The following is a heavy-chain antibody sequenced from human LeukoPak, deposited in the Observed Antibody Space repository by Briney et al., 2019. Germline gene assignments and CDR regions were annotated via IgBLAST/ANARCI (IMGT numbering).Heavy chain of an antibody. D-gene: IGHD1-14*01. Sequence: GGSLRLSCGASGFTLGSYAMTWVRQAPGKGLEWVSTVTGSGGSTYYADSVGGRFSVSRVNAEKTVYLQLNSLRSGDTAVYYCARAVRSGTNNRYNYFYMDLWGKGTPVTVSS. V-gene: IGHV3-23*01. J-gene: IGHJ6*03. CDR2: VTGSGGST. CDR3: ARAVRSGTNNRYNYFYMDL. CDR1: GFTLGSYA.